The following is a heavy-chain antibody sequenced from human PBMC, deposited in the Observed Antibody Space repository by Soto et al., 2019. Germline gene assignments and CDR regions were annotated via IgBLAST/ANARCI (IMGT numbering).Heavy chain of an antibody. CDR1: GGTFSSYT. J-gene: IGHJ3*02. D-gene: IGHD6-19*01. Sequence: GASVKVSCKASGGTFSSYTISWVRQAPGQGLEWMGRIIPILGIANYAQKFQGRVTITADKSTSTAYMELSSLRSEDTAVYYCASPIKDGAVAGALDIWGRGTMVTVSS. CDR2: IIPILGIA. V-gene: IGHV1-69*02. CDR3: ASPIKDGAVAGALDI.